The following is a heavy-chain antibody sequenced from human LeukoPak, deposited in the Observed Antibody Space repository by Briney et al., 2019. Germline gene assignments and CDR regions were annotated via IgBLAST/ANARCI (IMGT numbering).Heavy chain of an antibody. J-gene: IGHJ4*02. CDR2: IIPILGIA. V-gene: IGHV1-69*02. D-gene: IGHD3-22*01. Sequence: SVKVSCKASGGTFSSYTISWVRQAPGQGLEWMGRIIPILGIANYAQKFQGRVTITADKSTSTAYMELSSLRSEDTAVYYCARALFYYDSSGYFFDYWGQGTPVTVSS. CDR3: ARALFYYDSSGYFFDY. CDR1: GGTFSSYT.